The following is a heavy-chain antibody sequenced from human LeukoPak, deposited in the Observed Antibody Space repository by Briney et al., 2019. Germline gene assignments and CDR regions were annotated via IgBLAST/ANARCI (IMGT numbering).Heavy chain of an antibody. CDR2: IYYSGST. CDR1: GGSISSSSYY. Sequence: SETLSLTCTVSGGSISSSSYYWGWIRQPPGKGLEWIGSIYYSGSTYYNPSLKSRVTISVDTSKNQFSLKLSSVTAADTAVYYCATGRIYYDFWSGYYSGLAELNWFDPWGQGTLVTVSS. V-gene: IGHV4-39*07. D-gene: IGHD3-3*01. CDR3: ATGRIYYDFWSGYYSGLAELNWFDP. J-gene: IGHJ5*02.